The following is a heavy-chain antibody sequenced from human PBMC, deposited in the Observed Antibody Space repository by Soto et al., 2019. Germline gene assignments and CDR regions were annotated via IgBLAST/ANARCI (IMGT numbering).Heavy chain of an antibody. CDR2: ISGSGGST. V-gene: IGHV3-23*01. CDR1: GFTFSSYA. J-gene: IGHJ6*02. Sequence: GGSLRLSCAASGFTFSSYAMSWVRQAPGKGLEWVSAISGSGGSTYYADSVKGRFTISRDNSKNTLYLQMNSLRAEDTAVYYCANSPTPIGLGKYYGMDVWGQGTTVTVSS. CDR3: ANSPTPIGLGKYYGMDV.